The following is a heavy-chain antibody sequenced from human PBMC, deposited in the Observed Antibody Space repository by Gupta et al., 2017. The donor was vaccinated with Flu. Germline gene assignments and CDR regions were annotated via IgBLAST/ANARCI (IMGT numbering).Heavy chain of an antibody. CDR1: GGSISPYY. Sequence: QVQLQESGPGLVKPSETLSLTCSVSGGSISPYYWNWIRQSPGVGLEWIGYVYYSGYTDYNRSLRSRVTISVDTSKNQFSLNLRSVTAADTAVYYCARQAIGSKAVDFWGQGTMVTVSS. CDR3: ARQAIGSKAVDF. J-gene: IGHJ3*01. V-gene: IGHV4-59*08. D-gene: IGHD2-15*01. CDR2: VYYSGYT.